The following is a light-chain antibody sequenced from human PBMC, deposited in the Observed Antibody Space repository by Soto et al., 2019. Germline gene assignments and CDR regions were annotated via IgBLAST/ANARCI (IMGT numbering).Light chain of an antibody. Sequence: QSVLTQPPSVSGAPGQSVTISCTGSSSNIGSGYNVHWYQQPPGTAPKLIMYEVNTRPSGVPDRFSGSKSGSTASLTISGLQAEDEADYYCSLYISGSTYVFGTGTKVTVL. CDR1: SSNIGSGYN. CDR2: EVN. J-gene: IGLJ1*01. CDR3: SLYISGSTYV. V-gene: IGLV1-40*01.